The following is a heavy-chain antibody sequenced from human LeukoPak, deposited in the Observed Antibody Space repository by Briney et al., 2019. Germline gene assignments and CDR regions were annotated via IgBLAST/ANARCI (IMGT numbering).Heavy chain of an antibody. J-gene: IGHJ4*02. V-gene: IGHV3-7*01. D-gene: IGHD3-3*01. CDR1: GFTFSSYW. CDR3: ARVASDYDFWSGYYFDY. Sequence: GGSLRLSCAASGFTFSSYWMSWVRQAPGKGLEWVANIKQDGSEKYYVDSVKGRFTISRDNAKNSLYLQMSSLRAEDTAVYYCARVASDYDFWSGYYFDYWGQGTLVTVSS. CDR2: IKQDGSEK.